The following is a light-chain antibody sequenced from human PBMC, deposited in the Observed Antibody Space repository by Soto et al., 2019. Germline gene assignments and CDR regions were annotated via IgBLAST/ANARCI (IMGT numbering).Light chain of an antibody. CDR2: AAS. CDR1: QSISSSY. V-gene: IGKV3-20*01. J-gene: IGKJ2*01. Sequence: EIVLTQSPGTLSLSPGERATLSCRAGQSISSSYLAWYQQKPGQAPRLLIYAASSRATGIPDRFSGSGSGTDFTLTISRLEPEDFAVYYCHQYGSSSYTFGQGTQLEI. CDR3: HQYGSSSYT.